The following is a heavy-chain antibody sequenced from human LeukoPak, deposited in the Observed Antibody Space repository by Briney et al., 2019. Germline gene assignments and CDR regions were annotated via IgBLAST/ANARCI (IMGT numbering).Heavy chain of an antibody. CDR1: GGSISSGGYS. D-gene: IGHD5-12*01. CDR2: IYYSGST. Sequence: SQTLSLTCAVSGGSISSGGYSWSWIRQPPGKGLEWIGYIYYSGSTYYNPSLKSRVTISVDTSKNQFSLKLSSVTAADTAVYYCARVSGYDYRLSGYYYYNYMDVWGKGTTVTVSS. CDR3: ARVSGYDYRLSGYYYYNYMDV. J-gene: IGHJ6*03. V-gene: IGHV4-30-4*07.